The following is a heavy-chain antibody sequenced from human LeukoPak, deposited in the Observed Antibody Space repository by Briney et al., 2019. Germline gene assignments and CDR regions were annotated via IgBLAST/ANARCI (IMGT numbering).Heavy chain of an antibody. CDR1: GFTFSSYA. J-gene: IGHJ4*02. V-gene: IGHV3-23*01. Sequence: DPGGSLRLSCAASGFTFSSYAMSWVRQAPGKGLEWVSAISGSGGSTYYADSVKGRFTISRDNSKNTLYLQMNSLRAEDTAVYYCAGGPGGGEDYFDYWGQGTLVTVSS. D-gene: IGHD3-16*01. CDR3: AGGPGGGEDYFDY. CDR2: ISGSGGST.